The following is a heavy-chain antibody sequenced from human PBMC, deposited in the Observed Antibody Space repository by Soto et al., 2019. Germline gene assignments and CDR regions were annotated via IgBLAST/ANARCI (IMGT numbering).Heavy chain of an antibody. D-gene: IGHD5-12*01. V-gene: IGHV1-18*01. CDR2: ISAYNGNT. Sequence: ASVKVSCKASGYTFTSYGISWVRQAPGQGLEWMGWISAYNGNTNYAQKLQGRVTMTTDTSTSTAYMELRSLRSDDTAVYYCARRELFGYPPDVSYNYSMYVWAKGSAVPVSS. CDR3: ARRELFGYPPDVSYNYSMYV. J-gene: IGHJ6*03. CDR1: GYTFTSYG.